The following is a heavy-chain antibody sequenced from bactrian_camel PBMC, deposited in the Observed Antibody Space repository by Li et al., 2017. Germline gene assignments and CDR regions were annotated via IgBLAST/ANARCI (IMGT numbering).Heavy chain of an antibody. CDR1: GFTFSSYD. J-gene: IGHJ4*01. CDR2: SSSGALSL. Sequence: EVQLVESGGGSVQAGGSLKLSCAASGFTFSSYDMSWVRQGPGKGLEWVSSSSSGALSLVYADSVKGRFTISRDNAKDTVYLQMNSLKSEDTALYYCATPRPRLWIGYFSSWGQGTQVTVS. D-gene: IGHD5*01. CDR3: ATPRPRLWIGYFSS. V-gene: IGHV3S40*01.